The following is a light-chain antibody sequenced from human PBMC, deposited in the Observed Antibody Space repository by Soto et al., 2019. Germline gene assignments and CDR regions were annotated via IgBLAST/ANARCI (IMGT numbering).Light chain of an antibody. J-gene: IGKJ2*01. CDR1: QSVSSTY. CDR2: GAS. V-gene: IGKV3-20*01. Sequence: EIVLTQSPGTLSLSPGERATLSCRASQSVSSTYLAWYQQKPGQAPRLLIYGASIRATGVPDRFSGSGSGTDFTLTISRLEPEDFAVYYCQHYFSSPYTFGQGTNLEIK. CDR3: QHYFSSPYT.